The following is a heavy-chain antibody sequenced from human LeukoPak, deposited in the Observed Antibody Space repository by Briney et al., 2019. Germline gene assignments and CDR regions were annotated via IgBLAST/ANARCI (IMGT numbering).Heavy chain of an antibody. V-gene: IGHV4-30-4*08. J-gene: IGHJ5*02. CDR2: IYHSVST. Sequence: SETLSLTCTVSGGSISNGDYDWAWIRQPPGKGLEWIGYIYHSVSTYYNPSLNSRVTISEDTSKNQFSLKLRSVTPADTAVYYCARGRSEVGTHSSLNWFDPWGQGVLVTVSS. D-gene: IGHD6-19*01. CDR1: GGSISNGDYD. CDR3: ARGRSEVGTHSSLNWFDP.